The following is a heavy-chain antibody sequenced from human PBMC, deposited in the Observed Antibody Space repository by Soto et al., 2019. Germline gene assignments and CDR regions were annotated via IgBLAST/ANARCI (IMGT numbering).Heavy chain of an antibody. V-gene: IGHV4-4*02. CDR1: GGSIISSNW. CDR2: IYHSGST. D-gene: IGHD6-6*01. Sequence: SETLSLTCAVSGGSIISSNWWSWLRQPPGKGLEWIGEIYHSGSTNYNPSLKSRVTISVDKSKNQFSLKLSSVTAADTAVYYCARLYSSSSVECHFDYWGQGTLVTVSS. J-gene: IGHJ4*02. CDR3: ARLYSSSSVECHFDY.